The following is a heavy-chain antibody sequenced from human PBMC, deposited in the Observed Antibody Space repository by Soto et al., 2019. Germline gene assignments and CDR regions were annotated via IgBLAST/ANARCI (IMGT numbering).Heavy chain of an antibody. Sequence: QVQLVESGGGVVQPGRSLRLSCAASGFTFSSYAMHWVRQAPGKGLEWVAVISYDGSNKYYADSVKGRFTISRDNSKNTLYLQMNSLRAEDTAVYYCARERAAANPYYYYYYGMDVW. J-gene: IGHJ6*01. CDR2: ISYDGSNK. CDR3: ARERAAANPYYYYYYGMDV. D-gene: IGHD6-13*01. CDR1: GFTFSSYA. V-gene: IGHV3-30-3*01.